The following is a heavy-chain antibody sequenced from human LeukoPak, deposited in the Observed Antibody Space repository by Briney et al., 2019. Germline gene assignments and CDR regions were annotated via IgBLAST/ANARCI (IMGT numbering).Heavy chain of an antibody. D-gene: IGHD1-26*01. CDR3: AREWGSGSYSTYYYYGMDV. J-gene: IGHJ6*02. CDR1: GYTFTSYA. V-gene: IGHV7-4-1*02. Sequence: ASVKVSCKASGYTFTSYAMNWVRQAPGQGLEWMGWINTNTGNPTFAQGFTGRFVFSLDTSVSTAYLQISSLKAEDTAVYYCAREWGSGSYSTYYYYGMDVWGQGTTVTVSS. CDR2: INTNTGNP.